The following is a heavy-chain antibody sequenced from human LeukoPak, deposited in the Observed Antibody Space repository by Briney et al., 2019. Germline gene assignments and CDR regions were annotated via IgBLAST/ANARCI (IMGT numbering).Heavy chain of an antibody. V-gene: IGHV1-8*03. CDR2: MNPNSGNT. Sequence: ASVKVSCKASGGTFSSYAISWVRQAPGQGLEWMGWMNPNSGNTGYAQKFQGRVTITRNTSISTAYMELSSLGSEDTAVYYCARRGIWSGYFSFDYWGQGTLVTVSS. J-gene: IGHJ4*02. D-gene: IGHD3-3*01. CDR3: ARRGIWSGYFSFDY. CDR1: GGTFSSYA.